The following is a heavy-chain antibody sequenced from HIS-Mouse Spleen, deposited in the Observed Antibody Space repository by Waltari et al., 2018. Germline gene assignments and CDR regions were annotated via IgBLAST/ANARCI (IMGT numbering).Heavy chain of an antibody. CDR2: INHSGST. Sequence: QVQLQQRGAGLLKPSETLSLTCAVYGRSFGGYYWSWIRQPPGKGVEWIGEINHSGSTNYNPSLKSRVTISVDTSKNQFSLKLSSVTAADTAVYYCARGKGSSSWYYFDYWGQGTLVTVSS. J-gene: IGHJ4*02. D-gene: IGHD6-13*01. V-gene: IGHV4-34*01. CDR1: GRSFGGYY. CDR3: ARGKGSSSWYYFDY.